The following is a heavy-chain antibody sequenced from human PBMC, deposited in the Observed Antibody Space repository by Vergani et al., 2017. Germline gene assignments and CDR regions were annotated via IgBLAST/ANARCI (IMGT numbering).Heavy chain of an antibody. Sequence: QVQLVQSGAEVKKPGASVKVSCKASGYTFTGFHMHWVRQAPGQGLEWMGWINPNSGGTNYAQKFQGWVTMTRDTSISTAYMELSRLRSDDTAVYYCATRYSGYDGGLDYWGQGTLVTVSS. D-gene: IGHD5-12*01. J-gene: IGHJ4*02. CDR2: INPNSGGT. V-gene: IGHV1-2*04. CDR1: GYTFTGFH. CDR3: ATRYSGYDGGLDY.